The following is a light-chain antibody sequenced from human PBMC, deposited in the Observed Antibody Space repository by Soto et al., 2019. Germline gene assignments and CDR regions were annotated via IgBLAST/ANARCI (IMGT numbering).Light chain of an antibody. CDR3: QQYGISRT. CDR2: GAS. Sequence: EIVLTQSPGTLSLSPGERATLSCRASQSVSSSYLAWYQQKPGQAPRLLIYGASIRATGIPDRFSGSGSGTDFTLTISRLEPEDFAVYYCQQYGISRTFGQGTKVEIK. CDR1: QSVSSSY. J-gene: IGKJ1*01. V-gene: IGKV3-20*01.